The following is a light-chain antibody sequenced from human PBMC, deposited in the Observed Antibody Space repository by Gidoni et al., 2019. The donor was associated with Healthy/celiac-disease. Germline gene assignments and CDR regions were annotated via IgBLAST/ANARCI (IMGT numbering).Light chain of an antibody. CDR3: AAWDDSLSGVV. Sequence: QSVLTQPPSASGTPRPRGTISCSGSSSNIGSNYVYWYQQLPGTAPKLLIYSNNQRPSGVPDRFSGSKSGTSASLAISGLRSEDEADYYCAAWDDSLSGVVFGGGTKLTVL. CDR2: SNN. CDR1: SSNIGSNY. J-gene: IGLJ2*01. V-gene: IGLV1-47*02.